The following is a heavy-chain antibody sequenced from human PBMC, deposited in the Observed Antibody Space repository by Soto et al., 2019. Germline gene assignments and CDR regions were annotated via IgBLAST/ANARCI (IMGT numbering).Heavy chain of an antibody. Sequence: QVHLQESGPGLVKPSETLSLTCTVSGLSITNNYWRWIRQPPGKGLEWIGNIYYTGNTNYDPFLKSRVTMSVDTSKNQFSLNLASLTAADTAIYYCARSNWYSEYWGQGTLVIVSS. CDR3: ARSNWYSEY. D-gene: IGHD1-1*01. V-gene: IGHV4-59*13. CDR1: GLSITNNY. CDR2: IYYTGNT. J-gene: IGHJ4*02.